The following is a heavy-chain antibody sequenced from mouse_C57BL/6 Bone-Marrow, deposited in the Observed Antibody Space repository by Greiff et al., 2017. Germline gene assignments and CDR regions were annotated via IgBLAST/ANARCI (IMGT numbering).Heavy chain of an antibody. J-gene: IGHJ4*01. CDR1: GYTFTNYW. D-gene: IGHD2-1*01. Sequence: QVQLQQSGAELVRPGTSVKMSCKASGYTFTNYWIGWAKQRPGHGLEWIGDIYPGGGYTNYTEKFKGKATLTAYKSSSTAYMQFSSLTSEDSAIYYCARSYYGNYGYAMDYWGQGTSVTVSS. CDR3: ARSYYGNYGYAMDY. V-gene: IGHV1-63*01. CDR2: IYPGGGYT.